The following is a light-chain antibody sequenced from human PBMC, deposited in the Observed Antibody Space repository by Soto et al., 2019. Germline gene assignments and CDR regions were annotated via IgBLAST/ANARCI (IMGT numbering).Light chain of an antibody. CDR3: QVWDTSSDHRYV. V-gene: IGLV3-21*02. Sequence: SYELTQPPSVSVAPGQTARITCGGNNIGSKSVNWYQQKPGQALVLVVYDDSDRPSGIPERFSGSNSGNTATLTISRVEAGDGADYYCQVWDTSSDHRYVFATGTKVTXL. CDR1: NIGSKS. CDR2: DDS. J-gene: IGLJ1*01.